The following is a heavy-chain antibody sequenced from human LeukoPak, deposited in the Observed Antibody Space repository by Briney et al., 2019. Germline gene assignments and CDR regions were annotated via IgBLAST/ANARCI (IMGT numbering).Heavy chain of an antibody. CDR1: GGSISSGDYY. CDR3: ARESHIVVVTALISSFDY. D-gene: IGHD2-21*02. CDR2: IYYSGST. J-gene: IGHJ4*02. V-gene: IGHV4-30-4*01. Sequence: SETLSLTCTVSGGSISSGDYYWSWIRQPPGKGLEWIGYIYYSGSTYYNPSLKSRVTISVDTSKNQFSLKLSSVTAADTAVYYCARESHIVVVTALISSFDYWGQGTLVTVSS.